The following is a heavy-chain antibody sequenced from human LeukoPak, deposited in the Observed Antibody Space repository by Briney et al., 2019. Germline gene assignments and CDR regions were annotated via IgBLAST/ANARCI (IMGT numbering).Heavy chain of an antibody. J-gene: IGHJ4*02. CDR3: ARGSSGIAARLAFDY. CDR2: IIPIFGTA. V-gene: IGHV1-69*05. CDR1: GGTFSSYA. Sequence: ASVKVSCKASGGTFSSYAISWVRQAPGQGLEWMGGIIPIFGTANYAQKFQGRVTITTDESTSTAYMELSSLRSEDTAVYYCARGSSGIAARLAFDYWGQGTLVTVSS. D-gene: IGHD6-6*01.